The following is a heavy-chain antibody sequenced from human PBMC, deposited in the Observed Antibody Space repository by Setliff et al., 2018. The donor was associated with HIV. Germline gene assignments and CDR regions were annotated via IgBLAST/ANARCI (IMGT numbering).Heavy chain of an antibody. Sequence: SETLSLTCTVSGDSINSGTYYWSWIRQPAGKGLEWIGRLHLSGDTNYNPSLKSRVTMSIDTSKNQFSLKLSSVTAAATAVYYCARDNLYYYGSGSHDGYGMDVWGQGTTVTVSS. CDR1: GDSINSGTYY. V-gene: IGHV4-61*02. D-gene: IGHD3-10*01. CDR3: ARDNLYYYGSGSHDGYGMDV. CDR2: LHLSGDT. J-gene: IGHJ6*01.